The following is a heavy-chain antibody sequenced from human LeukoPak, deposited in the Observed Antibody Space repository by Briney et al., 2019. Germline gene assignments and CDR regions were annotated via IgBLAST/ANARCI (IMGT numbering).Heavy chain of an antibody. J-gene: IGHJ6*02. Sequence: GGSLRLSCAASGFTFSSYGMHWVRQAPGKGLEWVAVIWYDGSNKYYADSVKGRFTISRDNSKNTLYLQMNSLRAEDTAVYYCARDDDYGDYGYYGMDVRGQGTTATVSS. D-gene: IGHD4-17*01. CDR3: ARDDDYGDYGYYGMDV. CDR1: GFTFSSYG. CDR2: IWYDGSNK. V-gene: IGHV3-33*01.